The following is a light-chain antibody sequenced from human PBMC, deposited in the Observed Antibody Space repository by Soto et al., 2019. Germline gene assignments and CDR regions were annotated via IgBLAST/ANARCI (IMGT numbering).Light chain of an antibody. J-gene: IGKJ4*01. CDR3: QQHANYPIT. Sequence: DIKMTQSPSTLSASIGDRVTITCRASRNIGSWLAWYQQKAGKAPNLLIYKASTLETGVPSRFSGSASGTEFTLTISSLQPDDFATYYCQQHANYPITFGGGTKVDI. CDR2: KAS. CDR1: RNIGSW. V-gene: IGKV1-5*03.